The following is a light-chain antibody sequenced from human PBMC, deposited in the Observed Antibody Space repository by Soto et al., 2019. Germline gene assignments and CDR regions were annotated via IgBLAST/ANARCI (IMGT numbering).Light chain of an antibody. CDR3: QQYIRWPLT. CDR1: QSVSNN. J-gene: IGKJ4*01. Sequence: EILMTQSPVTLSVSPWERVTLSCRASQSVSNNLAWYQQKPGQAPSLLIYGASTRATGTPARFSGSGSGTEFTLTISSLQSEDFAVYYCQQYIRWPLTFGGGTKVDIK. V-gene: IGKV3-15*01. CDR2: GAS.